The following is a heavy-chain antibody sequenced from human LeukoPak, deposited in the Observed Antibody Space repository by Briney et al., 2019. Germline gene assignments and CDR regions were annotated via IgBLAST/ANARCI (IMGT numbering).Heavy chain of an antibody. V-gene: IGHV1-18*01. CDR2: ISAYNGNT. CDR3: ARAKLGYCSSTSCYPFDY. D-gene: IGHD2-2*01. Sequence: VKVSCQASGYTFTSYGISWVRQAPGQGLEWMGWISAYNGNTNYAQKLQGRVTMTTDTSTSTAYMELRSLRSDDTAVYYCARAKLGYCSSTSCYPFDYWGQGTLVTVSS. CDR1: GYTFTSYG. J-gene: IGHJ4*02.